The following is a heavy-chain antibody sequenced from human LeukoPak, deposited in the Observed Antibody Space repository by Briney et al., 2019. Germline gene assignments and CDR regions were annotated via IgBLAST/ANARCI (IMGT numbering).Heavy chain of an antibody. Sequence: TEGSLRLSCAASGLTFDDYGMNWVRQTPGKGLEWVSGINWNGGSTGYADSVRGRFTISRDNAKNSLYLQMNSLKTEDTAVYYCYTEYVWGSYRYEVDYWGQGTLVTVSS. CDR3: YTEYVWGSYRYEVDY. J-gene: IGHJ4*02. CDR1: GLTFDDYG. CDR2: INWNGGST. D-gene: IGHD3-16*02. V-gene: IGHV3-20*04.